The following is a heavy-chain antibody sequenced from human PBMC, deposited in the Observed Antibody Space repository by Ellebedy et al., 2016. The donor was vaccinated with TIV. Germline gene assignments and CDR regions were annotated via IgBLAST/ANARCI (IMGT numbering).Heavy chain of an antibody. V-gene: IGHV4-4*07. Sequence: SETLSLTXTVSGDSISSYHWGWVRQPAGKGLEWIGRIYNSGTTNYNPSLSSRVTMSVDTSTNGFSRELNSVTAADTAVYYCARLGGPAVETKMDVWGKGTTVTVSS. D-gene: IGHD6-19*01. CDR2: IYNSGTT. CDR3: ARLGGPAVETKMDV. CDR1: GDSISSYH. J-gene: IGHJ6*04.